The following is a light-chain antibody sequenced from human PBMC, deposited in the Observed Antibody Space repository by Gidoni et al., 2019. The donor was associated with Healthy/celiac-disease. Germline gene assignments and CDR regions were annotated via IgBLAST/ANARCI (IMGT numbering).Light chain of an antibody. Sequence: DIQMTQSPSTLSASVGDRVTITCRASQSIRSWLAWYQQKPGKAPKLLIYKASSLESGVPSRFSGSGSGTECTLTISSLQPDDFATYYCQQYNSYSTLTFGGGTKVEIK. J-gene: IGKJ4*01. CDR1: QSIRSW. CDR3: QQYNSYSTLT. CDR2: KAS. V-gene: IGKV1-5*03.